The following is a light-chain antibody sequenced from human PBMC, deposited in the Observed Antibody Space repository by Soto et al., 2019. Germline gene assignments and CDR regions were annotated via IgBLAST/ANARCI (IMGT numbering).Light chain of an antibody. CDR3: LQHNNHPFT. CDR1: QGIRND. Sequence: DIQMTQSPSSLSASVGDRVTITCRASQGIRNDLTWYQQKLGKAPKRLITAASTLQSGVPSRFSGSGSGTEFTLTISGLPHEDLATYCRLQHNNHPFTFGGGTKVEIE. CDR2: AAS. J-gene: IGKJ4*01. V-gene: IGKV1-17*01.